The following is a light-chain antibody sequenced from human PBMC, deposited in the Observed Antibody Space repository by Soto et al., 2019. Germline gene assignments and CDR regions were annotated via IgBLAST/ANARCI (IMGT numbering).Light chain of an antibody. CDR3: QQYNNWPLT. CDR2: GAS. V-gene: IGKV3-15*01. CDR1: HSVSSN. Sequence: EIVMTQSPATLSVSQGERSTLSCRASHSVSSNVAWYQHKPGQAPRLLIYGASNMATGITARISGSGSCTEFTLTISSLQSEDFAVYYWQQYNNWPLTVGPGTKVDIK. J-gene: IGKJ3*01.